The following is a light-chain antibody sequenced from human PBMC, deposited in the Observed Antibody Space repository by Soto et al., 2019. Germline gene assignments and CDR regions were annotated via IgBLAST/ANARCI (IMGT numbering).Light chain of an antibody. CDR3: QQYLSWLT. CDR2: GAS. CDR1: QSVSSN. J-gene: IGKJ4*01. Sequence: EIVMTQSPATLSVSPGERATLSCRASQSVSSNLVWYQQKPGQAPRLLIYGASTRATGIPARFSGSGSGTEFCLTISSLQSEDFAVYYCQQYLSWLTCGGGNKVEIK. V-gene: IGKV3-15*01.